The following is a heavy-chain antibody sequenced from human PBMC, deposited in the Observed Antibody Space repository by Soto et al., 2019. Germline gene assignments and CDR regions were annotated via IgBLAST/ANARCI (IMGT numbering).Heavy chain of an antibody. D-gene: IGHD3-16*02. CDR2: ISAYNGNT. CDR3: ARSRRSQYDYVWGSYRYTDDY. V-gene: IGHV1-18*01. J-gene: IGHJ4*02. CDR1: GYTFTSYG. Sequence: ASVKVYCKASGYTFTSYGISWVRQAPGQGLEWMGWISAYNGNTNYAQKLQGRVTMTTDTSTSTAYMELRSLRSDDTAVYYCARSRRSQYDYVWGSYRYTDDYWGQGTLVTVSS.